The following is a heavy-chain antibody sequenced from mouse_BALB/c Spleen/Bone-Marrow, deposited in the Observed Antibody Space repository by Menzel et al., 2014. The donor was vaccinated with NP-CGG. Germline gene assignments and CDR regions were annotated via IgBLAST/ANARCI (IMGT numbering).Heavy chain of an antibody. J-gene: IGHJ1*01. CDR3: ARRRTFITSVVDYFDV. V-gene: IGHV1-82*01. D-gene: IGHD1-1*02. CDR2: IYPGDGNT. Sequence: QVQLQQSGPELVRPGASVKISCRASGYVFSNSWMNWVKQRPGQGLEWIGRIYPGDGNTNYNGKFKGKATLTADTSSSTAYMQISSLTSVDSAVYFCARRRTFITSVVDYFDVWGAGTTVTVSS. CDR1: GYVFSNSW.